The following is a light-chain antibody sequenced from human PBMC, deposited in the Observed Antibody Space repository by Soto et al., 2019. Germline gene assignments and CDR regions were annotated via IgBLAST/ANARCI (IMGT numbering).Light chain of an antibody. V-gene: IGKV4-1*01. CDR3: QQHNVWPAT. J-gene: IGKJ1*01. Sequence: DIVMTQSPDSLAVSLGEMATINCKSSQSVLYSSNEKNYLAWYQQKPGKAPKLLIYAASSLQSGVPSRFSGSGSGTDFTLTISSLQSEDFAVYYCQQHNVWPATFGQGTKVDIK. CDR2: AAS. CDR1: QSVLYSSNEKNY.